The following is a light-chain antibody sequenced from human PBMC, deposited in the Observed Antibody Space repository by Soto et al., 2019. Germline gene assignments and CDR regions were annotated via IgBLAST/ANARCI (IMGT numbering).Light chain of an antibody. J-gene: IGKJ3*01. CDR1: QSISSW. Sequence: DIQMTQSPSTLSASVGDRVTITCRASQSISSWLAWYQQKPGKAPKLLIYDASSLESGVPSRFSGSGSGTEFTLTINSLQPEDVATYYCQKYKSAPYTFGPGTKVDI. V-gene: IGKV1-5*01. CDR3: QKYKSAPYT. CDR2: DAS.